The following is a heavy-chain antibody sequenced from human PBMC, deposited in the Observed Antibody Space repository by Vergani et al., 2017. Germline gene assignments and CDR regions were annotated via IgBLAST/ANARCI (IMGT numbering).Heavy chain of an antibody. CDR1: GFTFSSYA. CDR3: AKVVVPAAGGAGSIYYYYYMDV. CDR2: IYSGGSST. Sequence: EVQLLESGGGLVQPGGSLRLSCAASGFTFSSYAMSWVRQAPGKGLEWVSVIYSGGSSTYYADSVKGRFTISRDNSKNTLYLQMNSRRAEDTAVYYCAKVVVPAAGGAGSIYYYYYMDVWGKGTTVTVSS. V-gene: IGHV3-23*03. J-gene: IGHJ6*03. D-gene: IGHD2-2*01.